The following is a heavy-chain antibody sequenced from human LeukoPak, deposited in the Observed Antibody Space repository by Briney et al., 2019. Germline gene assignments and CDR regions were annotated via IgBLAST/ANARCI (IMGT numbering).Heavy chain of an antibody. Sequence: SETLSLTCTVSGGSISSYYWSWIRQPPGKGLECIGYISCSGSTNYNPSLKSRVTISVDTSKNQFSLKLNSVTAADTAVYYCARHCSGGSCYSVFDYWGHGTLVTVSS. CDR3: ARHCSGGSCYSVFDY. CDR2: ISCSGST. CDR1: GGSISSYY. D-gene: IGHD2-15*01. J-gene: IGHJ4*01. V-gene: IGHV4-59*08.